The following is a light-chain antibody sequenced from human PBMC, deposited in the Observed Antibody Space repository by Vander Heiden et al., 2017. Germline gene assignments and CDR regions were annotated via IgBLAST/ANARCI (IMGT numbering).Light chain of an antibody. CDR1: SSDLGDFNS. J-gene: IGLJ3*02. V-gene: IGLV2-14*03. CDR2: DVS. CDR3: SSYTSSSSAWV. Sequence: QSALPQPASVSASPGQSITIPSTGTSSDLGDFNSVSWYRHHPGQAPNLMIYDVSNRPSGVANRFSGSKSGNTASLTISGLQADDEADYYCSSYTSSSSAWVFGGGTKLTVL.